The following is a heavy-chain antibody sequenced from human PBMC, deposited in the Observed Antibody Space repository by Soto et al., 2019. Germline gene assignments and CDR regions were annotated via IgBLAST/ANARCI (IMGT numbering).Heavy chain of an antibody. CDR2: IWYDGSNK. CDR1: GFTFSSYG. D-gene: IGHD2-15*01. J-gene: IGHJ6*02. V-gene: IGHV3-33*01. Sequence: PVGSLRLSCAASGFTFSSYGMHWVRQAPGKGLEWVAVIWYDGSNKYYADSVKGRFTISRDNSKNTLYLQMNSLRAEDTAVYYCARDVEVVGMDVWGQGTTVTVSS. CDR3: ARDVEVVGMDV.